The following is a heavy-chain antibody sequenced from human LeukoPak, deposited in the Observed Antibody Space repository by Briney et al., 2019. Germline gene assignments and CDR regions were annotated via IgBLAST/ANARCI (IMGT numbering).Heavy chain of an antibody. V-gene: IGHV4-34*01. D-gene: IGHD5-18*01. Sequence: SETLSLTCAVYGGSFSGYYXSWIRXPPGKXXEWIGEINHSGSTNYNPSLKSRVTISVDTSKNQFSLKLSSVTAADTAVYYCARGRPSPRGYSYGLPYYFDYWGQGTLVTVSS. J-gene: IGHJ4*02. CDR2: INHSGST. CDR1: GGSFSGYY. CDR3: ARGRPSPRGYSYGLPYYFDY.